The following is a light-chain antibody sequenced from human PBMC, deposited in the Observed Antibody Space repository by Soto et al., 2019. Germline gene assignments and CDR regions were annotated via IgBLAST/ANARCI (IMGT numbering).Light chain of an antibody. CDR1: HYVSSS. CDR3: QQYNTYPWT. V-gene: IGKV1-5*03. J-gene: IGKJ1*01. CDR2: KTS. Sequence: DIQMTQSPSTLSAFVGERVTITCRASHYVSSSLAWYQQKPGKAPKLMIYKTSILESGVPSRFSGSASGTECTLSISSLQPDDFATYWCQQYNTYPWTFGQGTKVEIK.